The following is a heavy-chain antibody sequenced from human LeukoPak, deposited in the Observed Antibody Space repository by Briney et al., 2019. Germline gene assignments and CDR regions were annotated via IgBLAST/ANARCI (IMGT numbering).Heavy chain of an antibody. D-gene: IGHD5-18*01. CDR1: GYTFTSYY. Sequence: ASVKVSCKASGYTFTSYYMHWVRQAPGQGLEWMGVINPSGGSTSYAQKFQGRVTMTRDTSTSTVYMELSSLRSEDTAVYYCARAGELWPLDYWGQGTLVTVSS. V-gene: IGHV1-46*01. CDR2: INPSGGST. J-gene: IGHJ4*02. CDR3: ARAGELWPLDY.